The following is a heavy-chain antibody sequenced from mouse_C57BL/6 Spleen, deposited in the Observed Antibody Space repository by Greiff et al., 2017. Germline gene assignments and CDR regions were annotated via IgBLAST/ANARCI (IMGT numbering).Heavy chain of an antibody. CDR3: ARGEGYFDV. CDR2: INPSSGYT. D-gene: IGHD2-13*01. Sequence: QVQLKEPGAELARPGASVKMSCKASGYTFTSYTMHWVKQRPGQGLEWIGYINPSSGYTKYNQKFKDKATLTADKSSSTAYMQLSSLTSEDSAVYYCARGEGYFDVWGTGTLVTVSA. V-gene: IGHV1-4*01. J-gene: IGHJ1*03. CDR1: GYTFTSYT.